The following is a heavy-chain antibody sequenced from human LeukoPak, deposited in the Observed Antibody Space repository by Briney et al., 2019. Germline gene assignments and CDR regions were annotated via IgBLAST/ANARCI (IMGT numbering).Heavy chain of an antibody. Sequence: GGSLRLSCEASGFTFSTYGMHWVRQAPGKGLEWLAFIWYDGSDKYYSDSVRGRFTISRDNAKNSLYLQMNSLRAEDTAVYYCAREDCSSTSCYEWFDPWGQGTLVTVSS. CDR3: AREDCSSTSCYEWFDP. CDR2: IWYDGSDK. D-gene: IGHD2-2*01. CDR1: GFTFSTYG. V-gene: IGHV3-33*01. J-gene: IGHJ5*02.